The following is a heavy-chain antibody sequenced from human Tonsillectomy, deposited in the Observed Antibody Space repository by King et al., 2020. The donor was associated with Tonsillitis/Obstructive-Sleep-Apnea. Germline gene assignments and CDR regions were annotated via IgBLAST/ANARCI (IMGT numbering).Heavy chain of an antibody. Sequence: NYMSWVRQAPGKGLEWASIVYYDGSTYYADSVRGRFTISRHNSKNTLYLRMNSLTAEDTAVYYCARVGMGPAGVDCWCQGTLVSVSS. CDR1: NY. CDR2: VYYDGST. J-gene: IGHJ4*02. V-gene: IGHV3-53*04. D-gene: IGHD3-10*01. CDR3: ARVGMGPAGVDC.